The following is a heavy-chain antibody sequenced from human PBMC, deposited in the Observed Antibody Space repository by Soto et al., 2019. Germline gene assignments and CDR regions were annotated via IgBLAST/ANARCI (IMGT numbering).Heavy chain of an antibody. D-gene: IGHD5-18*01. V-gene: IGHV3-30-3*01. CDR2: ISYDGSNK. CDR1: GFTFSSYA. CDR3: ARDRKQHPDY. J-gene: IGHJ4*02. Sequence: QVQLVESGGGVVQPGRSLRLSCAASGFTFSSYAMHWVRQAPGKGLEWVAVISYDGSNKYYADSVKGRFTISRDNSKNRLYLQMNILRAEDTAVYYCARDRKQHPDYWGQGTLVTVSS.